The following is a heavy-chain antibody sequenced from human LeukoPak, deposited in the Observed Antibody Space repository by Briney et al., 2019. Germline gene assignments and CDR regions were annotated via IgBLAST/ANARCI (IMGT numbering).Heavy chain of an antibody. Sequence: ASVTLSFKASGYTFTGYYMYWVRQPPGQGLEWMGWINANSGGTNDAQKFQGRVSMTRDTSTSPVYMELSSLRSEDTAVYYCARRYSGSYYEIDYWGQGTLVTVSS. CDR3: ARRYSGSYYEIDY. J-gene: IGHJ4*02. CDR1: GYTFTGYY. CDR2: INANSGGT. D-gene: IGHD1-26*01. V-gene: IGHV1-2*02.